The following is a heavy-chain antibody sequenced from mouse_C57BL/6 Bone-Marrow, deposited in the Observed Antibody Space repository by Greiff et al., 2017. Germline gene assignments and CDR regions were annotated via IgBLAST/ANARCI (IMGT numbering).Heavy chain of an antibody. CDR2: IWTGGGT. CDR3: ASEAYYYGSSWAY. J-gene: IGHJ3*01. Sequence: VNVVESGPGLVAPSQSLSITCTVSGFSLTSYAISWVRQPPGKGLEWLGVIWTGGGTNYNSALKSRLSISKDNSKSQVFLKMNRLQTDDTARYYCASEAYYYGSSWAYWGQGTLVTVSA. CDR1: GFSLTSYA. D-gene: IGHD1-1*01. V-gene: IGHV2-9-1*01.